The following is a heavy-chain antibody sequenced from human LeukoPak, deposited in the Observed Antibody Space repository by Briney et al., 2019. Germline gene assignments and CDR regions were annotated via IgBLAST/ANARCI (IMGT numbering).Heavy chain of an antibody. J-gene: IGHJ4*02. V-gene: IGHV4-59*12. CDR2: VFSSGAT. CDR1: GGSISTDY. D-gene: IGHD6-19*01. CDR3: ARVEGGYSSGRQDY. Sequence: SETLSLTCTVSGGSISTDYWTWIRQPPGKGLEWIAYVFSSGATSYNPSLKSRVTISLDTSKKRFSLGLNSVTAADTAVYYCARVEGGYSSGRQDYWGQGTLVTVSS.